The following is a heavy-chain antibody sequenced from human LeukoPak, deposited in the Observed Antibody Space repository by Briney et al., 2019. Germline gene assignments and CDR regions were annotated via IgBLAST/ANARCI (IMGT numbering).Heavy chain of an antibody. J-gene: IGHJ4*02. CDR3: ASGVDSAKVGY. V-gene: IGHV4-34*01. D-gene: IGHD3-3*01. CDR2: IHPSGST. CDR1: GGSFSGYY. Sequence: SETLSLTCAVYGGSFSGYYCNWIRQTPGKGLEWIGEIHPSGSTTYNPSLQSRVSTSVDTSKNQFSLQLSSVTAADTAMYYCASGVDSAKVGYWGQGTLVTVSS.